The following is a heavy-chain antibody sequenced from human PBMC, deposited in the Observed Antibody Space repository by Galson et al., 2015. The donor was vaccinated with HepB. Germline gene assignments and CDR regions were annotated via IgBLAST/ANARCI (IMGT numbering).Heavy chain of an antibody. CDR1: GFTFSSYA. D-gene: IGHD2-2*01. CDR3: AKPISGVAVPAAMRY. V-gene: IGHV3-23*01. J-gene: IGHJ4*02. Sequence: SLRLSCAASGFTFSSYAMSWVRQAPGKGLEWVSAISGSGGTTYHADSVKGRFTISRDNSKSTLYLQMSSLSAEDTAVYYCAKPISGVAVPAAMRYWGQGTLVTASS. CDR2: ISGSGGTT.